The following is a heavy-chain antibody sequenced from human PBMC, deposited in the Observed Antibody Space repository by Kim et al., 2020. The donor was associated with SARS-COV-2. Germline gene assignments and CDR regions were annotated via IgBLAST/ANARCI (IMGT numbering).Heavy chain of an antibody. CDR2: I. V-gene: IGHV3-21*01. D-gene: IGHD2-15*01. Sequence: IEYADSVKGRFSIARDNAKNSLYLQMNSMRAEDTAVDDCAREDKENTFIDYWGQGTLVTVSS. J-gene: IGHJ4*02. CDR3: AREDKENTFIDY.